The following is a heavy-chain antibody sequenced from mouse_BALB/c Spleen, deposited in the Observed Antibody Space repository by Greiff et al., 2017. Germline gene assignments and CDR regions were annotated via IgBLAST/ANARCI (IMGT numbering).Heavy chain of an antibody. CDR1: GYTFTSYV. V-gene: IGHV1-14*01. CDR3: ARRSTTHYYGNYFFDY. Sequence: QLQESGPELVKPGASVKMSCKASGYTFTSYVMHWVKQKPGQGLEWIGYINPYNDGTKYNEKFKGKATLTSDKSSSTAYMELSSLTSEDSAVYYCARRSTTHYYGNYFFDYWGQGTTLTVSS. D-gene: IGHD2-1*01. J-gene: IGHJ2*01. CDR2: INPYNDGT.